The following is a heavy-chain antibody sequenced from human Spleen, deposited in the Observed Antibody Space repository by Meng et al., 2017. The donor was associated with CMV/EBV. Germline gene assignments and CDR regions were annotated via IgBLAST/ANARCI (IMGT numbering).Heavy chain of an antibody. Sequence: GGSLRLSCAASGFTFSSYGMHWVRQAPGKGLEWVAVISYDGSNRYYADSVKGRFTISRDNSKNTLHLQMNSLRAEDTAVYYCARVRHGGHLRYRDFDFWGQGTLVTVSS. CDR3: ARVRHGGHLRYRDFDF. D-gene: IGHD3-16*01. V-gene: IGHV3-30*19. CDR1: GFTFSSYG. CDR2: ISYDGSNR. J-gene: IGHJ4*02.